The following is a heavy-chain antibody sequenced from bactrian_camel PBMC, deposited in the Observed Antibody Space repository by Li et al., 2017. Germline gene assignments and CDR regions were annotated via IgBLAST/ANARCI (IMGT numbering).Heavy chain of an antibody. J-gene: IGHJ4*01. V-gene: IGHV3S40*01. Sequence: DVQLVESGGGSVQAGGSLRLSCAASGLTGSRTYMAWFRQAPGKEREGVVHIHRGGGTLYADSVKGGFTISRDSSKNTLYLQMNSLKPEDTAMYYCAGTSRGGAWDRSQTYNYWGQGTQVTVS. CDR3: AGTSRGGAWDRSQTYNY. CDR2: IHRGGGT. CDR1: GLTGSRTY. D-gene: IGHD2*01.